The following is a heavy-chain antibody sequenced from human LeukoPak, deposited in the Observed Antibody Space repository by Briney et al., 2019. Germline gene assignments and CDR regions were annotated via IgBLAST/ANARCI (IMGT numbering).Heavy chain of an antibody. V-gene: IGHV3-74*01. CDR2: INSDGSST. CDR1: GFTFSSYW. J-gene: IGHJ6*04. Sequence: GGSLRLSCAASGFTFSSYWMHWVRQAPGKGLVWVSRINSDGSSTSHADSVKGRFTISRDNAKNTLYLQMNSLRAEDTAVYYCARRDSSGWYGLFGMDVWGKGTTVTVSS. CDR3: ARRDSSGWYGLFGMDV. D-gene: IGHD6-19*01.